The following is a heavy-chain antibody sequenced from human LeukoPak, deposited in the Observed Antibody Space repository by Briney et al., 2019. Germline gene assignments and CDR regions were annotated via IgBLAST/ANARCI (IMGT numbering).Heavy chain of an antibody. CDR1: GFTVSSNY. Sequence: GGSLRLSCAASGFTVSSNYMSWVRQAPGKGLEWLSVIYVGGSTFYADSVKGRFTISRDNSKNTLYLQMNSLRADDTAVYYCARDHRNAGVFDYWGQGTLSPSPQ. J-gene: IGHJ4*02. D-gene: IGHD2-2*01. CDR2: IYVGGST. CDR3: ARDHRNAGVFDY. V-gene: IGHV3-53*01.